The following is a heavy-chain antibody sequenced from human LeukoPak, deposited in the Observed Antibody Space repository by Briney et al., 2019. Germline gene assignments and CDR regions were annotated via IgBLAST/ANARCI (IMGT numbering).Heavy chain of an antibody. D-gene: IGHD6-19*01. CDR3: AREWGSGWHRIGRHFDY. J-gene: IGHJ4*02. V-gene: IGHV3-48*01. Sequence: ETGGSLRLSCAASGFTFSSYSMNWVRQAPGKGLEWVSYISSSSSTIYYADSVKGRFTISRDNAKNSLYLQMNSLRAEDTAVYYCAREWGSGWHRIGRHFDYWGQGTLVTVSS. CDR2: ISSSSSTI. CDR1: GFTFSSYS.